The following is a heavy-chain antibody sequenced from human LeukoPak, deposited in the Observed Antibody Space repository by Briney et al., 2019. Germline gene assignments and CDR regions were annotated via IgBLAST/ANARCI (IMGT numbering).Heavy chain of an antibody. Sequence: PGGSLRLSCAASGFPFSNYAMHWVRLAPGKGLDWLAVISYDGKSNYHADSVKGRFIISRDNSKNTVYLQLNSLRDEDTAVYHCARGVIPMLRYFDWSLHPFDYWGQGTLVTVSS. D-gene: IGHD3-9*01. CDR2: ISYDGKSN. V-gene: IGHV3-30*04. CDR3: ARGVIPMLRYFDWSLHPFDY. J-gene: IGHJ4*02. CDR1: GFPFSNYA.